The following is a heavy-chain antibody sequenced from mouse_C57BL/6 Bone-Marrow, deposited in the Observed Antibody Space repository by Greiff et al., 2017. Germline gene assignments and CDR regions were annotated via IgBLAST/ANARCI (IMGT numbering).Heavy chain of an antibody. CDR2: IHPNSGST. CDR3: ARRRDGYLRAWFAY. J-gene: IGHJ3*01. V-gene: IGHV1-64*01. D-gene: IGHD2-3*01. CDR1: GYTFTSYW. Sequence: VQLQQPGAELVKPGASVKLSCKASGYTFTSYWMHWVKQRPGQGLEWIGMIHPNSGSTNYNEKFKSKATLTVDKSSSTAYMQLSSLTSEDSAVYYCARRRDGYLRAWFAYWGQGTLVTVSA.